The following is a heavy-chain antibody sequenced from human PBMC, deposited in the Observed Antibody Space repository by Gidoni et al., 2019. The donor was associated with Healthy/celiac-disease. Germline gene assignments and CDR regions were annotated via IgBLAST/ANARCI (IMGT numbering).Heavy chain of an antibody. CDR2: ISSSSSYI. D-gene: IGHD5-18*01. V-gene: IGHV3-21*01. Sequence: EVQLVESGGGLVKPGGSLRLSCAASGFTFSSYSMNWVRQAPGKGLEWVSSISSSSSYIYYADSVKGRFTISRDNAKNSLYLQMNSLRAEDTAVYYCARVDTALRGMDVWGQGTTVTVSS. CDR1: GFTFSSYS. CDR3: ARVDTALRGMDV. J-gene: IGHJ6*02.